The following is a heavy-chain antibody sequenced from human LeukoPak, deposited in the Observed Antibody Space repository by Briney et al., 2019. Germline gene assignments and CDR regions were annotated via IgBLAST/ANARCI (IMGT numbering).Heavy chain of an antibody. J-gene: IGHJ3*02. Sequence: GGSLRLSCAASGFTFSNAWMSWVRQAPGRGLEWVGRIKSKTDGGTTDYAAPVKGRFTISRDDSKNTLYLQMNSLKTEDTAVYYCTTDGEWELPTAAFDIWGQGTMVTVSS. CDR2: IKSKTDGGTT. CDR3: TTDGEWELPTAAFDI. CDR1: GFTFSNAW. D-gene: IGHD1-26*01. V-gene: IGHV3-15*01.